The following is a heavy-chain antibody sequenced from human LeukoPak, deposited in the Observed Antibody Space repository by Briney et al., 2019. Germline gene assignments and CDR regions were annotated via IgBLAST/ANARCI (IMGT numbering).Heavy chain of an antibody. CDR1: GYTFTGYY. CDR2: INPNSGGT. CDR3: ARVADYGDYDWVY. Sequence: ASVKVSCKAPGYTFTGYYMHWVRQAPGQGLEWMGRINPNSGGTNYAQKFQGRVTMTRDTSISTAYMELSRLRSDDTAVYYCARVADYGDYDWVYWGQGTLVTVSS. V-gene: IGHV1-2*06. D-gene: IGHD4-17*01. J-gene: IGHJ4*02.